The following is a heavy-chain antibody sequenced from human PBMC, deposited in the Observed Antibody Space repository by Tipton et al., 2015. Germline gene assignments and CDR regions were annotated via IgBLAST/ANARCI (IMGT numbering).Heavy chain of an antibody. V-gene: IGHV3-7*01. D-gene: IGHD1-26*01. J-gene: IGHJ3*02. CDR2: IKQDESEK. CDR3: ARGVLGRRSGAFDI. Sequence: GSLRLPCAASGFTFSTYWMDWVRQTPGKGLEWVANIKQDESEKNYVDSVKGRFTISRDNAKNSLYLQMNSLRADDTAVYYCARGVLGRRSGAFDIWGQGTMVTVSS. CDR1: GFTFSTYW.